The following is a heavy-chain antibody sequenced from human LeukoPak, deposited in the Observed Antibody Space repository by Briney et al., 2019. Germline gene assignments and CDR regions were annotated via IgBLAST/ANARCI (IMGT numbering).Heavy chain of an antibody. Sequence: SVKVSCKASGGTFSSYAISWVRQAPGQGLEWMGGIIPIFGTTNYAQKFQGRVMITADESTSTAYMELSSLRSEDTAVYYCARGVTTVVSYYYYYMDVWGKGTTVTVSS. J-gene: IGHJ6*03. CDR2: IIPIFGTT. D-gene: IGHD4-23*01. CDR1: GGTFSSYA. V-gene: IGHV1-69*13. CDR3: ARGVTTVVSYYYYYMDV.